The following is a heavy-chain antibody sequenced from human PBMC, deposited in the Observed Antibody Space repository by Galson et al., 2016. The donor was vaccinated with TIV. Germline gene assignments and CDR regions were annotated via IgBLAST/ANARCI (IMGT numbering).Heavy chain of an antibody. CDR1: GFTFSSYA. J-gene: IGHJ4*02. D-gene: IGHD2-2*02. CDR3: AKTQVDIVVAPAATPGYYFDY. V-gene: IGHV3-23*01. Sequence: SLRLSCAASGFTFSSYAMHWVRQAPGKGLEWVSGIVGTGGTTYYADSVKGRFSISRDNSKGTLYLQMSSLRVDDTAIYYCAKTQVDIVVAPAATPGYYFDYWGQGTLVTVSS. CDR2: IVGTGGTT.